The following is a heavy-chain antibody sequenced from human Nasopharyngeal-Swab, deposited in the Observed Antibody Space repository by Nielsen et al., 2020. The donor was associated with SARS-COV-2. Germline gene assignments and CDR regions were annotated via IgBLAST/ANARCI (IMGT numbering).Heavy chain of an antibody. CDR3: AGHPEDFDY. J-gene: IGHJ4*02. V-gene: IGHV4-34*01. CDR2: MKPTGRT. Sequence: SETLSLTCVVYGGSISDYHWSWIRQAPGKGLEWIGEMKPTGRTNYNPSLKGRVTISVDTSKNQFLLKLSSVTAADTAVYYCAGHPEDFDYWGQGALVTVSS. CDR1: GGSISDYH.